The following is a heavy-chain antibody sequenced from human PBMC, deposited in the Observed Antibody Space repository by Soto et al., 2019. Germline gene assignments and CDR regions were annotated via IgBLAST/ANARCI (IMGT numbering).Heavy chain of an antibody. CDR3: ARKPPAAIQGWAYGMDV. J-gene: IGHJ6*02. D-gene: IGHD2-2*01. CDR1: GFTVSTNY. V-gene: IGHV3-53*02. CDR2: LHGSGST. Sequence: EVQLVQTGGGLIQPGGSLRLSCVASGFTVSTNYLSWVRQVPGKGLEWVSVLHGSGSTSYADSVKGRFTISRDNARNTFYLQMNSLRVENTAVYYGARKPPAAIQGWAYGMDVWGQGTTVTVSS.